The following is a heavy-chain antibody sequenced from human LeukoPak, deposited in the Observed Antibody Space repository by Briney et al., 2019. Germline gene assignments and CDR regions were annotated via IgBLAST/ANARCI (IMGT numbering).Heavy chain of an antibody. CDR1: GYTFTTLD. D-gene: IGHD1-26*01. V-gene: IGHV1-8*03. J-gene: IGHJ4*02. CDR3: ATRVGPSEFDY. Sequence: ASVKVSCKASGYTFTTLDINWVRQATGQGLEWMGWINPNSGNRGYAQKFQGRVTITRDTSISTAYMELSSLRSEDTAVYYCATRVGPSEFDYWGQGTLVTVSS. CDR2: INPNSGNR.